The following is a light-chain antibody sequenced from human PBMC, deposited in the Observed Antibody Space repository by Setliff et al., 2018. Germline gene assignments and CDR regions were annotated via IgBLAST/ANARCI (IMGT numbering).Light chain of an antibody. J-gene: IGLJ1*01. Sequence: LTQPPSVSGSPGQSVTISCTGTYSDVGGHDRVSWYPQPHGAAPKLIIYEVFNRPSGVPDRFSGSKSGTTASLTISGLPAEDEADYFFSPFTSTTTFYVFGPGTKVTVL. V-gene: IGLV2-18*02. CDR3: SPFTSTTTFYV. CDR2: EVF. CDR1: YSDVGGHDR.